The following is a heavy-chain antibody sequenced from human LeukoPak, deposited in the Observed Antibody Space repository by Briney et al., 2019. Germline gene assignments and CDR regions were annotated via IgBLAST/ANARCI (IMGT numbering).Heavy chain of an antibody. Sequence: GGSLRLSCAASGFTFSSYSMNWVRQAPGKGLEWVSSISSSSSYIYYADSVKGRFTISRDNAKNSLYLQMNSLRAEDTAVYYCARIPILRFLEWPTKTWGQGTLVTDSS. V-gene: IGHV3-21*01. CDR2: ISSSSSYI. D-gene: IGHD3-3*01. CDR1: GFTFSSYS. CDR3: ARIPILRFLEWPTKT. J-gene: IGHJ5*02.